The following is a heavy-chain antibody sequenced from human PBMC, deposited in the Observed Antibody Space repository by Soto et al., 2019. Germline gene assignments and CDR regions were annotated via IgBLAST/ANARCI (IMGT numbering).Heavy chain of an antibody. CDR1: GGSFSGYY. J-gene: IGHJ4*02. V-gene: IGHV4-34*01. D-gene: IGHD2-8*02. CDR2: INHSGST. CDR3: ARDKITGLFDY. Sequence: SETLSLTCAVYGGSFSGYYWTWIRQPPGTGLEWIVEINHSGSTNYNPSLKSRVTISVDTSKNQFFLKLTSVTAADSAVYYCARDKITGLFDYWGQGTLVTVSS.